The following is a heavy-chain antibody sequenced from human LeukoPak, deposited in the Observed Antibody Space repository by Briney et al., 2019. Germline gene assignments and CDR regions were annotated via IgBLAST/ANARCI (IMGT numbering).Heavy chain of an antibody. Sequence: GGSLRLSCAASGFTFSSYDMSWVRQAPGKGLEWVSGINWNGGSTGYADSVKGRFTISRDNAKNSLYLQMNSLRAEDTALYYCARDGYTVTTDYWGQGTLVTVSS. CDR2: INWNGGST. V-gene: IGHV3-20*04. CDR1: GFTFSSYD. J-gene: IGHJ4*02. D-gene: IGHD4-17*01. CDR3: ARDGYTVTTDY.